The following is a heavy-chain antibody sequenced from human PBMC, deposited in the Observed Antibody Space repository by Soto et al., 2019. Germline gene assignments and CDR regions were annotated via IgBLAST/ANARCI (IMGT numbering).Heavy chain of an antibody. D-gene: IGHD2-2*01. J-gene: IGHJ5*02. V-gene: IGHV3-23*01. CDR1: GFTFSSYA. CDR3: AKDQCSSTSCYSPNWFDP. Sequence: PGGSLRLSCAASGFTFSSYAMSWVRQAPGKGLEWVSAISGSGGSTYYADSVKGRFTISRDNSKNTLYLQMNSLRAEDTAVYYCAKDQCSSTSCYSPNWFDPWGQGTLVTVSS. CDR2: ISGSGGST.